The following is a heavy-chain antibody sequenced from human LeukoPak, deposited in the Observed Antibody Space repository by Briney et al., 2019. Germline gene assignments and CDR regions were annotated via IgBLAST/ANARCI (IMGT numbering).Heavy chain of an antibody. V-gene: IGHV1-46*01. CDR1: GYTSTSYY. Sequence: ASVKVSCKASGYTSTSYYMHWVRQAPGQGLEWMGIINPSGGSTSYAQKFQGRVTMTRDMSTSTVYMELSSLRSEDTAVYYCARQDGSSWHDYWGQGTLVTVSS. J-gene: IGHJ4*02. CDR3: ARQDGSSWHDY. D-gene: IGHD6-13*01. CDR2: INPSGGST.